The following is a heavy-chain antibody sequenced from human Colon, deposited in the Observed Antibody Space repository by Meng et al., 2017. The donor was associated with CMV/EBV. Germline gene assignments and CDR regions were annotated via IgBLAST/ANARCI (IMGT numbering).Heavy chain of an antibody. CDR2: IKQDGSEK. J-gene: IGHJ4*02. D-gene: IGHD3-16*01. Sequence: GESLKISCAASGFTFSSYWMSWVRQAPGKGLEWVANIKQDGSEKYYVDSVKGRFTASRDNARNSLYLQMNSLRVEDTAVYYCAGDRWGPEYWGQGTLVTVSS. CDR1: GFTFSSYW. V-gene: IGHV3-7*01. CDR3: AGDRWGPEY.